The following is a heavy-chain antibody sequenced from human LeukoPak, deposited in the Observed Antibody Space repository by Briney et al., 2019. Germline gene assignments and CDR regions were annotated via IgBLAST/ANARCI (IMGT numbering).Heavy chain of an antibody. CDR3: ATPLYGSGSYGPDY. V-gene: IGHV1-24*01. D-gene: IGHD3-10*01. J-gene: IGHJ4*02. CDR1: GYTLTELS. Sequence: GASVKVSCKVSGYTLTELSMHWVRQAPGKGLEWMGGFDPEDGDTIYAQKFQGRVTMTEDTSTDTAYMELSSLRSEDTAVYYCATPLYGSGSYGPDYWGQGTLVTVSS. CDR2: FDPEDGDT.